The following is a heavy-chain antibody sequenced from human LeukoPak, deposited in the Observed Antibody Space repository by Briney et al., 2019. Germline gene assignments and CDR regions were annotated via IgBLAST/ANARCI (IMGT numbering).Heavy chain of an antibody. V-gene: IGHV3-23*01. CDR3: ARVLLGSSGIYWLVDL. Sequence: PGGSLRLSCAASGFTFSNYGMHWVGQAPAKGLDWVSSINTSGGGTYYADSVKGRFTISRDNSKTAVYLEMDPLRAEDTATYYCARVLLGSSGIYWLVDLWGRGTVVTVSS. D-gene: IGHD6-19*01. CDR1: GFTFSNYG. J-gene: IGHJ2*01. CDR2: INTSGGGT.